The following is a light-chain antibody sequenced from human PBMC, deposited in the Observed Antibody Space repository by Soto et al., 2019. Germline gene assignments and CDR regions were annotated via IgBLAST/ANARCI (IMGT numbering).Light chain of an antibody. CDR2: GAS. V-gene: IGKV3-15*01. CDR3: RQYNNWPRT. Sequence: EIVMTQSPATLSVSPGVRATVSCRASQSVSSNLAWYQQQPGQAPRLLIYGASTRATGIPARYSGSGSGTDFTLTIVSLLSEDFAVYYCRQYNNWPRTFGQGTKLEIK. CDR1: QSVSSN. J-gene: IGKJ2*01.